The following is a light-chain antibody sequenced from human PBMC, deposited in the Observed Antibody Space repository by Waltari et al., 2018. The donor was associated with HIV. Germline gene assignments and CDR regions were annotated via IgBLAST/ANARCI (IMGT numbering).Light chain of an antibody. CDR3: QSYDTRLSGSV. Sequence: QSVLTQPPSVSGAPGKTVTISCTGSSSNIGARAHFDVHWYQQLPGTAPKLLIYGNNNRPSGVPDRFSGSKSGASASLAITGLQAEDEADYYCQSYDTRLSGSVFGGGTKLTVL. CDR2: GNN. CDR1: SSNIGARAHFD. J-gene: IGLJ3*02. V-gene: IGLV1-40*01.